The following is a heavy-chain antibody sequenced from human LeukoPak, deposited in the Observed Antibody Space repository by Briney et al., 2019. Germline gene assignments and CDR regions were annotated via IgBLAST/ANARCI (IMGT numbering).Heavy chain of an antibody. D-gene: IGHD1-14*01. CDR3: ARVGTGTNPFDY. CDR2: ISYDGSNK. CDR1: GFTFSSYA. J-gene: IGHJ4*02. Sequence: GGSLRLSCAASGFTFSSYAMHWVRQAPGKGLEWVAVISYDGSNKYYADSVKGRFTISRDNSKNTLYLQMNSLRAEDTAVYYCARVGTGTNPFDYWGQGTLVTVSS. V-gene: IGHV3-30-3*01.